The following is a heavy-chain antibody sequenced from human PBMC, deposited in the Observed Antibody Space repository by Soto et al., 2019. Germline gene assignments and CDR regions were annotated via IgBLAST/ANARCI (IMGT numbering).Heavy chain of an antibody. CDR2: IKSKTDGGTT. D-gene: IGHD5-18*01. J-gene: IGHJ3*02. CDR1: GFTFSNTW. V-gene: IGHV3-15*07. CDR3: TTAMVTLCSLCSVEEVTRGDAFDI. Sequence: GGSLRLSCAASGFTFSNTWMNWVRQAPGKGLEWVGRIKSKTDGGTTDYAAPVKGRFTISRDDSKNTLYLQMNSLKTEDTAVYYCTTAMVTLCSLCSVEEVTRGDAFDIWGQGTMVTVSS.